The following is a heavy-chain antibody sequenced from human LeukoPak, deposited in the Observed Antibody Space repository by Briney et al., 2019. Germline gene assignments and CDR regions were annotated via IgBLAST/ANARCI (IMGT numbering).Heavy chain of an antibody. CDR3: ARKVPNCGGDCYSFDY. CDR1: GGSFSAYY. J-gene: IGHJ4*02. V-gene: IGHV4-59*01. CDR2: IYYSGST. D-gene: IGHD2-21*02. Sequence: SETLSLTCAVYGGSFSAYYWSWIRQPPGKGLEWIGYIYYSGSTNYNPSLKSRVTISVDTSKNQFSLKLSSVTAADTAVYYCARKVPNCGGDCYSFDYWGQGTLVTVSS.